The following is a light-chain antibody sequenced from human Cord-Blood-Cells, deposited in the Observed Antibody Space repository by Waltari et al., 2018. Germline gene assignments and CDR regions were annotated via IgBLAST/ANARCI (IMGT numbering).Light chain of an antibody. J-gene: IGLJ2*01. CDR1: RSDVGGYNL. V-gene: IGLV2-23*01. CDR2: EGS. Sequence: QSALTQPASVSGSPGQSLNISCTGTRSDVGGYNLVSWYQQHPGKAPKLMIYEGSKRPSGVSNRFSGSKSGNTASLTISGLQAEDEADYYCCSYAGSSTVVFGGGTKLTVL. CDR3: CSYAGSSTVV.